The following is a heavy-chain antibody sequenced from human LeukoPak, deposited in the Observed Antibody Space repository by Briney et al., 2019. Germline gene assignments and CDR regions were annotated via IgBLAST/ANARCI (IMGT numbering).Heavy chain of an antibody. Sequence: PSGTLSLTCAVSGGSISSSNWWSWVRQPPGKGLEWIRDVSLDGITNYNPSLLGRVTISLDKSAKQVSLRLTSVTAADTAIYYCARDSSAPRSYFALDVWGQGTTVTVSS. CDR3: ARDSSAPRSYFALDV. D-gene: IGHD6-19*01. CDR2: VSLDGIT. V-gene: IGHV4-4*02. J-gene: IGHJ6*01. CDR1: GGSISSSNW.